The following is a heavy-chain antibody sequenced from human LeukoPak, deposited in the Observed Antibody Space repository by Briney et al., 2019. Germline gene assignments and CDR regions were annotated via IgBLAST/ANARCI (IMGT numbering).Heavy chain of an antibody. V-gene: IGHV3-30*03. CDR2: ISYDGSNK. D-gene: IGHD3-22*01. Sequence: GGSLRLSCGASGFTFSSYGMHWVRQAPGKGLEWVAVISYDGSNKYYADSVKGRFTISRDNPKNTLYLQMNSLRAEDTAVYYCARGEGYYYDSSGYYWAYWGQGTLVTVSS. J-gene: IGHJ4*02. CDR3: ARGEGYYYDSSGYYWAY. CDR1: GFTFSSYG.